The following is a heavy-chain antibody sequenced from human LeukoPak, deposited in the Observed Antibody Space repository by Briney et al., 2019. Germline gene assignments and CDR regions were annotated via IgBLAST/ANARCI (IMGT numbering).Heavy chain of an antibody. V-gene: IGHV1-2*02. CDR1: GYTFTGYY. D-gene: IGHD3-22*01. J-gene: IGHJ5*02. CDR2: INPNSGGT. Sequence: ASVKVSCKASGYTFTGYYMHWVRQAPGQGLEWMGWINPNSGGTNYAQKFQGRVTMTRDTSISTAYMELSRLRSDDTAVYYCARELSSGYYGGFDPWGQGTLVTVSS. CDR3: ARELSSGYYGGFDP.